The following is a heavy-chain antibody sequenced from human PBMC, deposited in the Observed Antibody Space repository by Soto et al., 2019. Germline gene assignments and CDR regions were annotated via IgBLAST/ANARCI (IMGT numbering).Heavy chain of an antibody. V-gene: IGHV3-23*01. J-gene: IGHJ4*02. CDR1: GFTLSNFG. CDR3: AKDKYYD. D-gene: IGHD3-22*01. CDR2: IGVSDDNT. Sequence: EVHLLESGGGLVQPGGSLRLSCAASGFTLSNFGMNWVRQAPGKGLEWVSGIGVSDDNTYYADSVKGRFTISRDNSKNTLYLQMNTLRAEDTAVYYCAKDKYYDWGKGPLVTVSS.